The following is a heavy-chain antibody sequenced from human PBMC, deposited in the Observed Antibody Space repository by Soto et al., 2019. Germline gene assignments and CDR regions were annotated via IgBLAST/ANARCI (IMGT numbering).Heavy chain of an antibody. CDR3: PRLGSLIHPIDC. CDR2: IFRRDSDT. D-gene: IGHD3-16*01. J-gene: IGHJ4*02. Sequence: GESLKISCQTSGYTFTNYWIGWVRHMPGRGLEWMGLIFRRDSDTRYNSSFEGQVTISSDRSIATAYLQCTSLKASDTAISFGPRLGSLIHPIDCWGQGSPVTVSS. V-gene: IGHV5-51*01. CDR1: GYTFTNYW.